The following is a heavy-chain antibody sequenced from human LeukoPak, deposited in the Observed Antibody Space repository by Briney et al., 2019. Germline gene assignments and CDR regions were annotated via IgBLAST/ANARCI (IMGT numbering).Heavy chain of an antibody. CDR1: GYTFTGYY. CDR2: INPNSGGT. CDR3: AREGQSRLPYFDY. V-gene: IGHV1-2*04. J-gene: IGHJ4*02. Sequence: ASVKVSCKASGYTFTGYYMHWVRQAPGQGLEWMGWINPNSGGTNYAQKFQGWVTMTRDTSISTAYMELSRLRSDDTAVYYCAREGQSRLPYFDYWGQGTLVTVSS. D-gene: IGHD2-15*01.